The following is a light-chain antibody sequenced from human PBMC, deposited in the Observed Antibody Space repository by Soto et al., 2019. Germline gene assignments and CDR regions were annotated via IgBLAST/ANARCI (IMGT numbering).Light chain of an antibody. J-gene: IGKJ4*01. CDR2: KAS. CDR3: QQYNSYSPLT. Sequence: DNKMSQSPSTLAASVAAAVPMTSRASQSISTWLAWYQQKPGKAPNLLIYKASRLETGVPSRFSGSGSGTEFTLTISFLQPDDFATYYCQQYNSYSPLTFGGGTKVDIK. CDR1: QSISTW. V-gene: IGKV1-5*03.